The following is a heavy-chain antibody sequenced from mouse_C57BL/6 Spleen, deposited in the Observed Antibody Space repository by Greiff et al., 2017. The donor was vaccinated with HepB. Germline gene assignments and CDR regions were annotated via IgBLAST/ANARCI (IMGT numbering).Heavy chain of an antibody. Sequence: EVKLQESGPGLVKPSQSLSLTCSVTGYSITSGYYWNWIRQFPGNKLEWMGYISYDGSNNYNPSLKNRISITRDTSKNQFFLKLNSVTTEDTATYYCAREGYDYDYWGQCTTLTVSS. V-gene: IGHV3-6*01. CDR1: GYSITSGYY. CDR3: AREGYDYDY. J-gene: IGHJ2*01. CDR2: ISYDGSN. D-gene: IGHD2-4*01.